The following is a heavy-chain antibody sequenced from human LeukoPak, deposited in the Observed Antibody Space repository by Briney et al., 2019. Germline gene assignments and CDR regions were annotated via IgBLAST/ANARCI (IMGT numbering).Heavy chain of an antibody. V-gene: IGHV3-33*08. J-gene: IGHJ4*02. CDR1: GFNFGDYA. CDR3: ANNFDY. CDR2: VWYDGSNK. Sequence: GRSLRLSCRTSGFNFGDYAMSWVRQAPGKGLEWVAVVWYDGSNKYYADSVRGRFTISRDNSKNTLYLQMNSLRVEDTAVYYCANNFDYWGQGTLVTVSS.